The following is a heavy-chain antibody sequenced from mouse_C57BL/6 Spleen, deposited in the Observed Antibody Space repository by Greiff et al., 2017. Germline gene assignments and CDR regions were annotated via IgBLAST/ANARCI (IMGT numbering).Heavy chain of an antibody. CDR3: ARNGYFDV. Sequence: QVQLQQSGPELVKPGASVKISCKASGYAFSSSWMNWVKQRPGKGLEWIGRIYPGDGDTTYNGKFKGKATLTAAKSSSTAYMQLRSLTSEDSAVYFCARNGYFDVWGTGTTVTVSS. CDR2: IYPGDGDT. J-gene: IGHJ1*03. CDR1: GYAFSSSW. D-gene: IGHD1-1*02. V-gene: IGHV1-82*01.